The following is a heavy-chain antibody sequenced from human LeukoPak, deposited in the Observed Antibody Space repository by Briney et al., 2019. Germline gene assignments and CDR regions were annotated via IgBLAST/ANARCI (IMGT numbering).Heavy chain of an antibody. D-gene: IGHD2-8*02. Sequence: SETLSLTCTVSGGSISDRRYYWGWIRQPPGKGLEWSGNVYYNGNTYYHPSLKSRVTISVDTSKNQFSLMLSSVTAADTAVYYCASLLDGGVAHWLDPWGQGTLVTVSS. CDR2: VYYNGNT. CDR3: ASLLDGGVAHWLDP. CDR1: GGSISDRRYY. V-gene: IGHV4-39*01. J-gene: IGHJ5*02.